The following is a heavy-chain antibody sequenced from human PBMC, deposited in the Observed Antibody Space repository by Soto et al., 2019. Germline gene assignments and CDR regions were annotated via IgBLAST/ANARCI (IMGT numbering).Heavy chain of an antibody. Sequence: EVQLVESGGDLVQPGRSLRLSCAASGFTFDNYAMHWVRQVPGKAPEWVSGISWNSGTTGYAESVKGRFTISGDSARNSLYLQMNSLRPEDTVLYYCAKDVRDLWWGGGYFENWGQGTPVTVSS. V-gene: IGHV3-9*01. J-gene: IGHJ4*02. CDR2: ISWNSGTT. D-gene: IGHD2-8*01. CDR3: AKDVRDLWWGGGYFEN. CDR1: GFTFDNYA.